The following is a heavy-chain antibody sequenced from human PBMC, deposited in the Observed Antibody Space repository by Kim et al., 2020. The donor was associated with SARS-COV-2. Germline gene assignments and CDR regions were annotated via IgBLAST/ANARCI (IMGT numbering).Heavy chain of an antibody. CDR1: GGTFSSYA. Sequence: SVKVSCKASGGTFSSYAISWVRQAPGQGLEWMGGIIPIFGTANYAQKFQGRVTITADESTSTAYMELSSLRSEDTAVYYCARLMDIVVVPAAIDYYYYGMDAWGQGTTVTVSS. CDR2: IIPIFGTA. D-gene: IGHD2-2*03. V-gene: IGHV1-69*13. J-gene: IGHJ6*02. CDR3: ARLMDIVVVPAAIDYYYYGMDA.